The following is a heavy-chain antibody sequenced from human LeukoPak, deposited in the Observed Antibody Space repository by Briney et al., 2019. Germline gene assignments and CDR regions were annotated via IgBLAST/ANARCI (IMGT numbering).Heavy chain of an antibody. CDR1: GFTFSSYA. D-gene: IGHD4-23*01. J-gene: IGHJ4*02. Sequence: PGGSLRLSCAASGFTFSSYAMHWVRQAPGKGLEWVAVISYDGSNKYYADSVKGRFTISRDNSKNTLYLQMNSLRAEDTAVYYCAKLKPTTVVTKRYFDYWGQGTLVTVSS. CDR3: AKLKPTTVVTKRYFDY. CDR2: ISYDGSNK. V-gene: IGHV3-30*04.